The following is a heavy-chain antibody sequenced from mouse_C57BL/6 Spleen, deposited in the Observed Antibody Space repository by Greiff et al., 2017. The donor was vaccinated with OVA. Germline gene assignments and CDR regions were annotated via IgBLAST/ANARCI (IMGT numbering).Heavy chain of an antibody. CDR1: GYSITSGYY. Sequence: DVQLQESGPGLVKPSQSLSLTCSVTGYSITSGYYWNWIRQFPGNKLEWMGYISYDGSNNYNPSLKNRISITRDTSKNQFFLKLTSVTTEDTATYYCARGGYAMDYWGQGTTVTVSS. CDR2: ISYDGSN. J-gene: IGHJ4*01. V-gene: IGHV3-6*01. CDR3: ARGGYAMDY.